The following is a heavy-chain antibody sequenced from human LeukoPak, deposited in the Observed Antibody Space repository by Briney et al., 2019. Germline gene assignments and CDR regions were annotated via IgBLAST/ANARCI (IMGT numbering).Heavy chain of an antibody. V-gene: IGHV3-9*01. CDR2: ISWDSDSK. CDR1: GFTFDDYA. D-gene: IGHD6-13*01. CDR3: AKTSSTSGGYYIDY. Sequence: PGGSLRLSCAASGFTFDDYAMHWVRQAPGKGLEWVSGISWDSDSKDYADSVKGRFIISRDNAKNSLYLQMNGLRAEDTALYYCAKTSSTSGGYYIDYWGQGTPVTVSS. J-gene: IGHJ4*02.